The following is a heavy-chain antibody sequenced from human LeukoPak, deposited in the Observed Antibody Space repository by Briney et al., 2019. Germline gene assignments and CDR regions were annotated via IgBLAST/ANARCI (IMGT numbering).Heavy chain of an antibody. CDR3: ARTYYYGSGSYTAAFDI. CDR1: GFTFSKYW. V-gene: IGHV3-7*04. Sequence: GGSLRLPCAASGFTFSKYWMSWVRLAPGKGLEWMSNIKQDGSEKFYVDSVKGRFTISRDNAKNSLYLQMNSLRAEDTAVYYCARTYYYGSGSYTAAFDIWGQGTMVTVSS. D-gene: IGHD3-10*01. CDR2: IKQDGSEK. J-gene: IGHJ3*02.